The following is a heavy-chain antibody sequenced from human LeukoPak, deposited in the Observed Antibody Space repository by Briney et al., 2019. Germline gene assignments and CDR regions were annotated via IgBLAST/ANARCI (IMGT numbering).Heavy chain of an antibody. Sequence: GGSLRLSCEASGLTFSNHGMSWVRQAPGKGLQWVSAMTGGGTTTYYADSVKGRFTISRDNSKNMLYLQMSSLRAEDTAVYYCAKMNGYFEYWGQGALVPVSS. V-gene: IGHV3-23*01. D-gene: IGHD1-1*01. CDR1: GLTFSNHG. J-gene: IGHJ4*02. CDR3: AKMNGYFEY. CDR2: MTGGGTTT.